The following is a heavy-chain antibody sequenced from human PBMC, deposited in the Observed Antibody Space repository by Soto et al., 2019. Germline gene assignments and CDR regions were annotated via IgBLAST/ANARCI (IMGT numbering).Heavy chain of an antibody. CDR3: AKAYPQVGSNYCDY. D-gene: IGHD2-15*01. J-gene: IGHJ4*02. CDR2: ISYDGTNK. V-gene: IGHV3-30*18. CDR1: GFTFSSYG. Sequence: PGGSLRLSCAASGFTFSSYGMHWVRQAPGKGLEWVAVISYDGTNKYYADSVKGRFTISRDNSKNTMYLQMNSLRTEDTAVYYCAKAYPQVGSNYCDYWGQGTLVTVSS.